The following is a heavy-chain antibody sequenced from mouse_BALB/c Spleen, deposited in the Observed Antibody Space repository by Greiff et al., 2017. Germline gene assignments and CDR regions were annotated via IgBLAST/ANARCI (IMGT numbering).Heavy chain of an antibody. CDR2: INPGSGGT. Sequence: QVQLQQSGAELVRPGTSVKVSCKASGYALTNYLIEWVKQRPGQGLEWIGVINPGSGGTNYNEKFKGKATLTADKSSSTAYMQLSSLTSDDSAVYFCARFFGGPQYFDVWGAGTTVTVSS. CDR3: ARFFGGPQYFDV. V-gene: IGHV1-54*01. J-gene: IGHJ1*01. CDR1: GYALTNYL. D-gene: IGHD3-1*01.